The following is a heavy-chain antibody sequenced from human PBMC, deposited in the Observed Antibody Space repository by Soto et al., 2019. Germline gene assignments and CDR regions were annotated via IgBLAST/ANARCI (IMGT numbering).Heavy chain of an antibody. CDR3: ARLNGVRFDY. Sequence: SETLSLTCTVSGGSISSSSYYWGWIRQPPGKGLEWIGSIYYSGSTYYNPSLKSRVTISVDTSKNQFSLKLSSVTAADTAVYYCARLNGVRFDYWGQGTLVTVSS. CDR2: IYYSGST. V-gene: IGHV4-39*01. D-gene: IGHD3-10*01. J-gene: IGHJ4*02. CDR1: GGSISSSSYY.